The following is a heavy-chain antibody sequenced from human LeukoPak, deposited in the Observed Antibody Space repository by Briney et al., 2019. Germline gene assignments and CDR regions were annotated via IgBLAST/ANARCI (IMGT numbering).Heavy chain of an antibody. J-gene: IGHJ4*02. CDR1: GGSISNYY. Sequence: SETLSLTCTVSGGSISNYYWSWIRQPPGKGLEWIGYIYYSGSTYYNPSLKSRVTISVDTSKNQFSLKLSSVTAADTAVYYCARDVEVTILGGIFDYWGQGTLVTVSS. CDR2: IYYSGST. D-gene: IGHD3-9*01. V-gene: IGHV4-59*12. CDR3: ARDVEVTILGGIFDY.